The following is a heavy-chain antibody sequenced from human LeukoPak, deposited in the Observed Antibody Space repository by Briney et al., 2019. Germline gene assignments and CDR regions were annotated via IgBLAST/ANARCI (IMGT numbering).Heavy chain of an antibody. CDR3: ARDPKQLTYFDY. Sequence: PGRSLRLSCAASGFTFSSSAMHWVRQAPGKGLEWVAVIPYDGSDKYYADSVKGRFTISRDNSKNTLYVQMNSLRVEDTAVYYCARDPKQLTYFDYWGQGTLVTVSS. CDR1: GFTFSSSA. J-gene: IGHJ4*02. D-gene: IGHD6-13*01. V-gene: IGHV3-30*04. CDR2: IPYDGSDK.